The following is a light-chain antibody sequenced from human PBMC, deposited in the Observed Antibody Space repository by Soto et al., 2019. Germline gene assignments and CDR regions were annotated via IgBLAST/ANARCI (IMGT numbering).Light chain of an antibody. CDR3: SSYAGSNNLGV. Sequence: QSVLTQPPSASESPGQSVTISCTGTSSDVGGYNYVSWYQQHPGKAPKLMIYEVSKRPSGVPDRFSGSKSGNPASLTVSGLQAEDEADYYCSSYAGSNNLGVFGGGTKVTVL. CDR2: EVS. J-gene: IGLJ3*02. V-gene: IGLV2-8*01. CDR1: SSDVGGYNY.